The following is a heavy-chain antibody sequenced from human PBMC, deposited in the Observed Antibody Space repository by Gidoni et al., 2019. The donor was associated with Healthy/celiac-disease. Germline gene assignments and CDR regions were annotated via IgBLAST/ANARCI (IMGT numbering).Heavy chain of an antibody. CDR1: GGSLSSGGYY. CDR2: IYYSGST. CDR3: ARESGLVTNWFDP. Sequence: QVQLQESGPGLVKPSQTLSLTCTVSGGSLSSGGYYWSWIRQHPGKGLEWIGYIYYSGSTYYNPSLKSRVTISVDTSKNQFSLKLSSVTAADTAVYYCARESGLVTNWFDPWGQGTLVTVSS. J-gene: IGHJ5*02. D-gene: IGHD3-10*01. V-gene: IGHV4-31*03.